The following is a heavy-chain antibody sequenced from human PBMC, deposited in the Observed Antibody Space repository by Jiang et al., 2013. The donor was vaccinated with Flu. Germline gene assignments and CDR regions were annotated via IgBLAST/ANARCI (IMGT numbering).Heavy chain of an antibody. CDR3: ARDDRPALLHLEWLLYRGGFDP. CDR2: ISAYNDNT. Sequence: GAEVKKPGASVKVSCKASGYTFATYGINWVRRAPGQGLEWMGWISAYNDNTHYLQKFQGRVTMTTDTSTNTAYMELRSLRSDDSAVYYCARDDRPALLHLEWLLYRGGFDPWGPGNPGHRLL. CDR1: GYTFATYG. D-gene: IGHD3-3*01. J-gene: IGHJ5*02. V-gene: IGHV1-18*04.